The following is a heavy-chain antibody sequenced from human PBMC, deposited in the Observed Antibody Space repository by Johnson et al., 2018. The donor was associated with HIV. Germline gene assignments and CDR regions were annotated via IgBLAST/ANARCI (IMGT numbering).Heavy chain of an antibody. V-gene: IGHV3-20*04. J-gene: IGHJ3*02. Sequence: VLLVESGGGVVRPGGSLRLSCAASGFTFDDYGMSWVRQAPWKGLEWVSGINWNGGSTGYTDSVKGRFTISRDNAKNSLHLQMNSLRAEDTALYYCARVIGYDSSGKAFDIWGQGTKVTVSS. CDR1: GFTFDDYG. CDR2: INWNGGST. CDR3: ARVIGYDSSGKAFDI. D-gene: IGHD3-22*01.